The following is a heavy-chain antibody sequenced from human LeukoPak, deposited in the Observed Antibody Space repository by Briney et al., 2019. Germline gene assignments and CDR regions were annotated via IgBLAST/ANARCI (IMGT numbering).Heavy chain of an antibody. CDR3: ARDNGVLRFLEWLSLDY. V-gene: IGHV3-30*04. J-gene: IGHJ4*02. CDR1: GFTFSSYA. Sequence: GGSLRLSCAASGFTFSSYAMHWVRQAPGKGLEWVAVISYDGSNKYYADSVKGRFTISRDNSKNTLYLQMNSLRAEDTAVYYCARDNGVLRFLEWLSLDYWGQGTLVTVSS. CDR2: ISYDGSNK. D-gene: IGHD3-3*01.